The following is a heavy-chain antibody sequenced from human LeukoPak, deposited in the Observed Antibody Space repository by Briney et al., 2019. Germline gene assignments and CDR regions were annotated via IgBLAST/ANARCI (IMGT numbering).Heavy chain of an antibody. CDR2: IKQDGSEK. J-gene: IGHJ4*02. CDR3: ARDQSGWYGKRY. D-gene: IGHD6-19*01. Sequence: GGSLRLSCAAPGFTFSSSWMSWVRQAPGKGLEWVANIKQDGSEKYYVDSVKGRFTIPRDNAKTSLYLQMNSLRAEDTAVYYCARDQSGWYGKRYWGQGTLVTVSS. V-gene: IGHV3-7*04. CDR1: GFTFSSSW.